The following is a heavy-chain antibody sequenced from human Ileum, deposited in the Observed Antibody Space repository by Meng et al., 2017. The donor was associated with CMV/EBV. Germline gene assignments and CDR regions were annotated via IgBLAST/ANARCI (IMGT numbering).Heavy chain of an antibody. Sequence: QVHLWQAGPEVNRAGATVKVSFKASVSTLPSYQRLWGRQAPRLELDSRGWSNAHSGGTNSPWKFQGMVTMTRDTSINTAYMELSGLRSDDTAVYYCVKDRAGNNWDFDYWGQGTLVTVSS. D-gene: IGHD1-20*01. V-gene: IGHV1-2*02. CDR1: VSTLPSYQ. CDR3: VKDRAGNNWDFDY. CDR2: SNAHSGGT. J-gene: IGHJ4*02.